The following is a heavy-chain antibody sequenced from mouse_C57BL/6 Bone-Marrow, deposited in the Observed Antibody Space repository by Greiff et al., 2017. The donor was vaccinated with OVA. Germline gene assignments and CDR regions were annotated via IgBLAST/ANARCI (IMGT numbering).Heavy chain of an antibody. CDR2: ISYDGSN. CDR1: GYSITSGYY. V-gene: IGHV3-6*01. J-gene: IGHJ3*01. CDR3: ARGGAYDGYSWFAY. D-gene: IGHD2-3*01. Sequence: EVQLQQSGPGLVKPSQSLSLTCSVTGYSITSGYYWNWIRQFPGNKLEWMGYISYDGSNNYNPSLKNRISIPRDTSKNQFFLKLNSVTTEDTATYYCARGGAYDGYSWFAYWGQGTLVTVSA.